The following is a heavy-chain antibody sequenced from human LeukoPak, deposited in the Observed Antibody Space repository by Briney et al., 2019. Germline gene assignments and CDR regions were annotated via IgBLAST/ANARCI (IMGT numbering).Heavy chain of an antibody. V-gene: IGHV3-7*01. D-gene: IGHD3-16*01. J-gene: IGHJ1*01. CDR1: EFGFSSST. Sequence: GGSLRLSCAAHEFGFSSSTMSWVRQAAGKGLEWVAKMKEDGSDEEYVDAVKGRFTISRDNAKNLLYLQMNSLRPEDTAVYFCVVGGAGGGYFPNWGQGSLVIVSS. CDR3: VVGGAGGGYFPN. CDR2: MKEDGSDE.